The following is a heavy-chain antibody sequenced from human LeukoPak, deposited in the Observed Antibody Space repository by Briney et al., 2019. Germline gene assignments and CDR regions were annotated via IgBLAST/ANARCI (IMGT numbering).Heavy chain of an antibody. CDR2: ISGSGDST. V-gene: IGHV3-23*01. J-gene: IGHJ2*01. CDR3: AKGATVTNLNWYFDL. CDR1: GFTFCSYA. Sequence: GGSLRLSCAASGFTFCSYAMSWVRQAPGKGLEWVSAISGSGDSTYYADSVKGRFTISRDNSYNTLYLQMNSLRAEDTAAYYCAKGATVTNLNWYFDLWGRGTLVTVSS. D-gene: IGHD4-17*01.